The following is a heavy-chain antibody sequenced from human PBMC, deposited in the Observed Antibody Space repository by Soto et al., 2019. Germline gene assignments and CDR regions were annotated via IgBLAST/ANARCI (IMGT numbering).Heavy chain of an antibody. CDR1: GFTFSSYA. V-gene: IGHV3-23*01. J-gene: IGHJ4*02. D-gene: IGHD2-15*01. CDR3: AKSLALLEGYFDY. CDR2: ISGSGGNT. Sequence: GGSLSRSCAASGFTFSSYAMSWVRQVPGKGLEWVSVISGSGGNTYYADSVKGRFTISRDNSKNTLYLQMNSLRAEDTAVYYCAKSLALLEGYFDYWGQGTLVTVSS.